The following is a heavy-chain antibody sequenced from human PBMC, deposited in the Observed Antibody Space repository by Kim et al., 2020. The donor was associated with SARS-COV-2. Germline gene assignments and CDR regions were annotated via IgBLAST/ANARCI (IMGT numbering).Heavy chain of an antibody. CDR2: ISYDGSNK. D-gene: IGHD6-13*01. CDR3: AKDRDSSSWFPKYFQN. CDR1: GFTFSSYG. J-gene: IGHJ1*01. Sequence: GGSLRLSCAASGFTFSSYGMHWVRQAPGKGLEWVAVISYDGSNKYYADSVKGRFTISRDNSKNTLYLQMNSLRAEDTAVYYCAKDRDSSSWFPKYFQNWGQGTLVTVSS. V-gene: IGHV3-30*18.